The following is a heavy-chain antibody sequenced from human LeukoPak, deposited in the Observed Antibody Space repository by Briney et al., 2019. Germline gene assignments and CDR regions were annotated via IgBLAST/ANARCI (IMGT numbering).Heavy chain of an antibody. V-gene: IGHV1-2*02. CDR3: ARDLYCYGSGSYYPYVDY. CDR1: GYTFTGYY. CDR2: INPNSGGT. Sequence: GASVKVSCKASGYTFTGYYMHWVRQAPGQGLEWMGWINPNSGGTNYAQKFQGRVTMTRDTSISTAYMELSRLRSDDTAVYYCARDLYCYGSGSYYPYVDYWGQGTLVTVSS. D-gene: IGHD3-10*01. J-gene: IGHJ4*02.